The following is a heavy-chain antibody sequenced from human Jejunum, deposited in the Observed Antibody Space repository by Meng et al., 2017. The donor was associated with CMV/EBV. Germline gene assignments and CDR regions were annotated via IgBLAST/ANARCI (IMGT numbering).Heavy chain of an antibody. V-gene: IGHV3-53*01. Sequence: SGFAVTHSYFRLVPLAPRHALECVSVTSATVSTFSSSSLSSLFTLSRDSFNNTLSLQMNSLRDEDTALYYCVRDMYNFGVVTVIENWGQGTEVTVSS. D-gene: IGHD3-3*01. CDR1: GFAVTHSY. J-gene: IGHJ4*02. CDR2: TSATVST. CDR3: VRDMYNFGVVTVIEN.